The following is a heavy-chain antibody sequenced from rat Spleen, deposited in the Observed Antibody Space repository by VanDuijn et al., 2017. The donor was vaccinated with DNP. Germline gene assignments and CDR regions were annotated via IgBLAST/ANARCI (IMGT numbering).Heavy chain of an antibody. D-gene: IGHD4-1*01. V-gene: IGHV5-7*01. CDR2: ITYDGTST. CDR3: VRHMDTGPYYAMDV. J-gene: IGHJ4*01. CDR1: GFTFSDYN. Sequence: EVQLVESGGGLVQPGRSLKLSCAASGFTFSDYNMAWVRQAPKKGLEWVATITYDGTSTYSRDSVTGRLTISRDNAKNTLSLQVDSLTSEDTATYYCVRHMDTGPYYAMDVWGQGISVTVSS.